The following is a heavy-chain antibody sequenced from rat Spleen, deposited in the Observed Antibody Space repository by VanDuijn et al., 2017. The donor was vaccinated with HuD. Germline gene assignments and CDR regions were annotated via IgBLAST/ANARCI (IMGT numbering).Heavy chain of an antibody. J-gene: IGHJ1*01. CDR1: GFTFNNYW. V-gene: IGHV5-31*01. D-gene: IGHD1-11*01. CDR3: TRPSINYGGWYFDL. CDR2: ITNTGGST. Sequence: EVQLVESGGGLVQPGRSLKPSCVASGFTFNNYWMTWIRQAPGKGLEWVASITNTGGSTYYPDSVKGRFTISRANAKSTLYLQMNSLRSEDTATYYCTRPSINYGGWYFDLWGPGTMVTVSS.